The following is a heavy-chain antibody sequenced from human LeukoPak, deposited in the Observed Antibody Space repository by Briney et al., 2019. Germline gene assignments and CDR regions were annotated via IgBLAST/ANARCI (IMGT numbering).Heavy chain of an antibody. D-gene: IGHD6-19*01. CDR1: GFTFSSYA. J-gene: IGHJ3*02. V-gene: IGHV3-30-3*01. CDR3: ARGPRQWLVPRGAFDI. CDR2: ISYDGSDK. Sequence: GGSLRLSCAASGFTFSSYAMHWVRQAPGKGLEWVAVISYDGSDKYYAGSVKGRFTISRDNSKNTLYLQMNSLRAEDTAVYYCARGPRQWLVPRGAFDIWGQGTMVTVSS.